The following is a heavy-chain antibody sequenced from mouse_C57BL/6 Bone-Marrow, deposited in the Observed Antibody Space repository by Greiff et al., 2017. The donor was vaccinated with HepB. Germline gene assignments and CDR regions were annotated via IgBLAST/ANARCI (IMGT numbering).Heavy chain of an antibody. V-gene: IGHV1-81*01. CDR1: GYTFTSYG. J-gene: IGHJ2*01. CDR2: IYPRSGNT. CDR3: ARERTNWDYFDY. D-gene: IGHD4-1*01. Sequence: VQLQESGAELARPGASVKLSCKASGYTFTSYGISWVKQRTGQGLEWIGEIYPRSGNTYYNEKFKGKATLTADKSSSTAYMELRSLTSEDSAVYFCARERTNWDYFDYWGQGTTLTVSS.